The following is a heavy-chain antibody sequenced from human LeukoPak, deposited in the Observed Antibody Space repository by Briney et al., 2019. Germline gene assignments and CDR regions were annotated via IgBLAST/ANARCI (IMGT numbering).Heavy chain of an antibody. CDR2: ISGRGSTI. J-gene: IGHJ6*04. Sequence: GGSLRLSCAASGFTFSDYYMSWIRQAPGKGLEWISYISGRGSTIYYADSVKGRFTISRDNAKNSLYLQMNSLRAEDTAVYYCAELGITMIGGVWGKGTTVTISS. CDR1: GFTFSDYY. D-gene: IGHD3-10*02. CDR3: AELGITMIGGV. V-gene: IGHV3-11*04.